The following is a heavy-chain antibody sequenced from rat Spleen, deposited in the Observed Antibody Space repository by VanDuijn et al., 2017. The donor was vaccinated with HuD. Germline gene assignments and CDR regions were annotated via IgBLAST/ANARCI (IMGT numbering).Heavy chain of an antibody. V-gene: IGHV5-19*01. J-gene: IGHJ2*01. CDR2: INPGGDNA. CDR3: ATEYDGTYYYDY. Sequence: EVQLVESGGGLVQPGRSLKLSCAASGITFSNYGMHWIRQAPTKGLEWVASINPGGDNAYHRDSVKGRFTISRDNAKSTLYLQMDSLKSEDTVTDACATEYDGTYYYDYWGQGVVVTVSS. CDR1: GITFSNYG. D-gene: IGHD1-12*02.